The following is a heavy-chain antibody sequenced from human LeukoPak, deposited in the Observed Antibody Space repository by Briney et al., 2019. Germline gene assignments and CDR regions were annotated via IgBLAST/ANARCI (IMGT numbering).Heavy chain of an antibody. CDR1: GFTFSSYE. D-gene: IGHD3-22*01. Sequence: GGSLRLSCAASGFTFSSYEMSWVRQAPGKGLEWVPYISSSGSTIYHADSVKGRFTISRDNAKNSLYLQMNSLRAEDTAVYYCARGSGYQSDYWGQGTLVTVSS. V-gene: IGHV3-48*03. J-gene: IGHJ4*02. CDR3: ARGSGYQSDY. CDR2: ISSSGSTI.